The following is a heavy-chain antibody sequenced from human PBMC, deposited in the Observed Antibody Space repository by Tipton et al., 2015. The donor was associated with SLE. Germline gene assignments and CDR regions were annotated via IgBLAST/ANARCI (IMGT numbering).Heavy chain of an antibody. CDR3: ARGGYYTNTDCYTLPWFGP. J-gene: IGHJ5*02. V-gene: IGHV4-31*03. Sequence: TLSLTCTVSGDSISSGGYYWSWIRQHPGKGLEWIGYIYNSGNTYYNPSLKSRVSISVDTSKDHFSLKLRSVTAADTAVYYCARGGYYTNTDCYTLPWFGPWGRGTLVTVSS. D-gene: IGHD2-2*02. CDR1: GDSISSGGYY. CDR2: IYNSGNT.